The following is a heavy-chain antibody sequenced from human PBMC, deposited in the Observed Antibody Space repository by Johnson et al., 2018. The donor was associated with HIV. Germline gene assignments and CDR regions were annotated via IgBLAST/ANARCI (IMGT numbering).Heavy chain of an antibody. CDR1: GFTFSSYA. D-gene: IGHD3-22*01. Sequence: QVQLVESGGGVVQPGGSLRLSCAASGFTFSSYAMHWVRQAPGKGLEWVAVISYDGSEKYFADSVKGRFTISRDNSRNTLNLQMNSLRAEDTAVYYCAKGVDYYDSSPADAFDIWGQGTMVTVSS. J-gene: IGHJ3*02. CDR3: AKGVDYYDSSPADAFDI. V-gene: IGHV3-30*04. CDR2: ISYDGSEK.